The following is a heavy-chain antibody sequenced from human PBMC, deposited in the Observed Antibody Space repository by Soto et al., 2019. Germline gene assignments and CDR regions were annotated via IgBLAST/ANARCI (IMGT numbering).Heavy chain of an antibody. Sequence: SLRLSFAASGFTFSSYGMHWVRQAPGKGLEWVAVISYDGSNKYYADSVKGRFTISRDNSKNTLYLQMNSLRAEDTAVYYCAKETYSGPLDYWGQGTLVTVSS. CDR3: AKETYSGPLDY. D-gene: IGHD2-15*01. V-gene: IGHV3-30*18. CDR1: GFTFSSYG. CDR2: ISYDGSNK. J-gene: IGHJ4*02.